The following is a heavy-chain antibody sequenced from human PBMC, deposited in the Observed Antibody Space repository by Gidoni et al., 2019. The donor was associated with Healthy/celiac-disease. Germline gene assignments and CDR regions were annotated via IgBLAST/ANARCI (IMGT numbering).Heavy chain of an antibody. J-gene: IGHJ4*02. CDR1: GFTFSSYS. V-gene: IGHV3-21*01. CDR2: ISSSSSYI. CDR3: ERARADIVVVVAATPEV. D-gene: IGHD2-15*01. Sequence: EVQLVESGGGLVKPGSLRLSCAASGFTFSSYSMNWVRQAPGKGLEWVSSISSSSSYIYYADSVKGRFTISRDNAKNSLYLQMNSLRAEDTAVYYCERARADIVVVVAATPEVWGQGTLVTVSS.